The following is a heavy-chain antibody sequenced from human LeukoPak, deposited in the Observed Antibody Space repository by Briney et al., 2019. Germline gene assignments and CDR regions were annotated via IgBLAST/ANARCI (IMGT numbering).Heavy chain of an antibody. D-gene: IGHD6-13*01. CDR1: GGTFSSYA. CDR3: ARDHHSSSWEPYFDY. CDR2: IIPIFGTA. Sequence: SVKVSCKASGGTFSSYAISWVRQAPGQGLEWMGGIIPIFGTANYAQKFQGRVTITADESTSTAYMELSSLKSEDTAVYYCARDHHSSSWEPYFDYWGQGTLVTVSS. V-gene: IGHV1-69*13. J-gene: IGHJ4*02.